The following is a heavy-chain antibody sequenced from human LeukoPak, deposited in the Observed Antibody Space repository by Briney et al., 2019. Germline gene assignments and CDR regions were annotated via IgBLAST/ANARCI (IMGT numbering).Heavy chain of an antibody. D-gene: IGHD4-23*01. CDR2: IRSKAYGGTT. Sequence: GGSLRLSCTASGFTFGDYAMSWVRQAPGKGLEWVGFIRSKAYGGTTEYAASVKGRFTISRDDSQSIAYLQMNSLKTEDTAVYYCTRENSDGPDYWGQGTLVTVSS. V-gene: IGHV3-49*04. CDR1: GFTFGDYA. J-gene: IGHJ4*02. CDR3: TRENSDGPDY.